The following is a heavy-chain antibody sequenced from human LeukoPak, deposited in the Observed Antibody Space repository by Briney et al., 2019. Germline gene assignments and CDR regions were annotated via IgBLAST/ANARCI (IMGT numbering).Heavy chain of an antibody. D-gene: IGHD6-13*01. CDR3: ARDKAHLAAAGFIDY. V-gene: IGHV3-13*01. J-gene: IGHJ4*02. CDR1: GFTFSSYD. CDR2: IGTAGEI. Sequence: GGSLRLSCAASGFTFSSYDIHWVRQATGKGLEWVSGIGTAGEIYYPGSVKGRFTISRENAKNSLYLQMNSLRAGDTAVYYCARDKAHLAAAGFIDYWGQGTLVTVSS.